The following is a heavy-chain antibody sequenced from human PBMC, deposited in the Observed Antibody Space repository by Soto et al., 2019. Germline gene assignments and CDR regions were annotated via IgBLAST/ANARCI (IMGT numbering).Heavy chain of an antibody. Sequence: GESLKISCKGSGYIFSTYWIGWVRQMPGKGLEWMGIIYPGDSHTRYSPSFQGQVTISADKSISTAYLQWSSLKASDTAMYYCARRIDLTAPTDYFDYWGQGSLVTVSS. V-gene: IGHV5-51*01. J-gene: IGHJ4*02. CDR3: ARRIDLTAPTDYFDY. CDR1: GYIFSTYW. CDR2: IYPGDSHT. D-gene: IGHD1-1*01.